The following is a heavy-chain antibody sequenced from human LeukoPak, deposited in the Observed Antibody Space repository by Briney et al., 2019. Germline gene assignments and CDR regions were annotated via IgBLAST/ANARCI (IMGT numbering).Heavy chain of an antibody. J-gene: IGHJ4*02. CDR1: GGSFSGYY. V-gene: IGHV4-59*01. CDR3: ARAGRMGSVAY. Sequence: PSETLSLTCAVYGGSFSGYYWNWIRQPPGKRLEWIGYVSYSGSTNYNPSLKSRVTISVDTSNNQFSLKLNSVTAADTAVYFCARAGRMGSVAYWGQGTLVTVSS. D-gene: IGHD3-10*01. CDR2: VSYSGST.